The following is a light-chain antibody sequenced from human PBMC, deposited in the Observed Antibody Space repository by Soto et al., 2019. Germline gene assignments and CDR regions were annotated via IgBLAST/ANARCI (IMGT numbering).Light chain of an antibody. CDR3: QQYGSSPWT. CDR1: QSVSSSS. J-gene: IGKJ1*01. V-gene: IGKV3-20*01. Sequence: EIVLTQSPGTLSLSPGERATLSCRASQSVSSSSLAWYQQKPGQAPRLLIYRASSRATGIPDRFSGSGSATDFTLTISRLEPEDFAVYYCQQYGSSPWTFGQGTKVDI. CDR2: RAS.